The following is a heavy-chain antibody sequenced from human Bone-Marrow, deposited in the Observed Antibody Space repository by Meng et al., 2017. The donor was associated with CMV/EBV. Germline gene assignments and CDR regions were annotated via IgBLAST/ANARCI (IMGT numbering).Heavy chain of an antibody. CDR1: RSTFRTYA. D-gene: IGHD1-1*01. J-gene: IGHJ4*02. CDR3: AKGGWKGDYFDF. V-gene: IGHV3-23*01. Sequence: GGSLRLSCAAYRSTFRTYAMAWVRQAPGKGLEFVSRISNDGDNTFHIDSVKGRFTTSRDTSQNMLYLPMHRLRVEDTVSYYCAKGGWKGDYFDFWGQGALVTVYS. CDR2: ISNDGDNT.